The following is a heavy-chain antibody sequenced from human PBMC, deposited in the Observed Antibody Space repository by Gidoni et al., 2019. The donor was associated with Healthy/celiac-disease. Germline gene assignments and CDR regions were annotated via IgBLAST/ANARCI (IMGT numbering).Heavy chain of an antibody. Sequence: EVQLVESGGGLVQPGGSLRLSCAASGFPFSSYWMSWVRQAPGKGLEWVANIKQDGSEKYYVDSVKGRFTISRDNAKNSLYLQMNSLRAEDTAVYYCARDWKGRVGFGDYWGQGTLVTVSS. D-gene: IGHD3-16*01. V-gene: IGHV3-7*03. CDR1: GFPFSSYW. CDR3: ARDWKGRVGFGDY. J-gene: IGHJ4*02. CDR2: IKQDGSEK.